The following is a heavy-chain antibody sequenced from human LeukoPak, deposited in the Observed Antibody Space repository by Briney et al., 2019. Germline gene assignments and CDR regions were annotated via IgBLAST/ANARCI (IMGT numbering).Heavy chain of an antibody. Sequence: GASVKVSSKASGGTFSSYAISWVRQAPGQGLEWMGGIIPIFGTANYAQKFQGRVTITADESTSTAYMELSSLRSEDTAVYYCARRCSSTSCYPGMDVWGQGTTVTVSS. CDR3: ARRCSSTSCYPGMDV. V-gene: IGHV1-69*13. D-gene: IGHD2-2*01. J-gene: IGHJ6*02. CDR1: GGTFSSYA. CDR2: IIPIFGTA.